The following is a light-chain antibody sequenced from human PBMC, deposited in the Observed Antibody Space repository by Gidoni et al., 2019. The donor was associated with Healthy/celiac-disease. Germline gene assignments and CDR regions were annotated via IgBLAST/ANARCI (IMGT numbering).Light chain of an antibody. J-gene: IGLJ2*01. CDR2: EVS. CDR1: SSDVGSYNL. Sequence: QSALTQPPSVSGSPGQSVTISCTGTSSDVGSYNLVSWYPQPPGTAPKLMIYEVSNRPSGVPDRFSGSKSGNTASLTISGLQAEDEADYYCSSYTSSSTPVVFGGGTKLTVL. V-gene: IGLV2-18*02. CDR3: SSYTSSSTPVV.